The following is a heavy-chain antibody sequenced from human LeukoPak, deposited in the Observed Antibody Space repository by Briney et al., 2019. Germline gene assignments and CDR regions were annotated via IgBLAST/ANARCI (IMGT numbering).Heavy chain of an antibody. D-gene: IGHD5-12*01. CDR3: AKDLDIVATITGN. Sequence: PGGSLRLSCAASGFTFSSYAMCWVRQPPGKGLELVSVVSGSGGSTYYADSVKGRLTISRDNSKNMLYLQMNSLRAEDTAVYYCAKDLDIVATITGNWGQGALVTVSS. J-gene: IGHJ4*02. V-gene: IGHV3-23*01. CDR1: GFTFSSYA. CDR2: VSGSGGST.